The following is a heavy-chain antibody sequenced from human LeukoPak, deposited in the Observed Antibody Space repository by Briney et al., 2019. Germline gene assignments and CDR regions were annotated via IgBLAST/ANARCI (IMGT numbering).Heavy chain of an antibody. V-gene: IGHV3-23*01. CDR2: ISGSGAFT. CDR1: GFTFDDYG. CDR3: AKDSATGGWSGGFHF. J-gene: IGHJ4*02. Sequence: GGSLRLSCAASGFTFDDYGMSWVRRAPGEGLEWGLAISGSGAFTHYADSVKGRFTISRDNSKNTLYLQMNSLRAEDTAVYYCAKDSATGGWSGGFHFWGQGTLVTVSS. D-gene: IGHD6-19*01.